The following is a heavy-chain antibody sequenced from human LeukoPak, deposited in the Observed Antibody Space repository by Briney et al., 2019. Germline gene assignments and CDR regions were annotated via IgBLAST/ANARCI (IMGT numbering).Heavy chain of an antibody. CDR1: GGSISSSNW. CDR3: ARSVVTAILQSNQDYYYYYYMDV. Sequence: PSETLSLTCAVSGGSISSSNWWSWVRQPPGKGLEWIGSIYYSGSTYYNPSLKSRVTISVDTSKNQFSLKLSSVTAADTAVYYCARSVVTAILQSNQDYYYYYYMDVWGKGTTVTISS. J-gene: IGHJ6*03. CDR2: IYYSGST. D-gene: IGHD2-21*02. V-gene: IGHV4-39*01.